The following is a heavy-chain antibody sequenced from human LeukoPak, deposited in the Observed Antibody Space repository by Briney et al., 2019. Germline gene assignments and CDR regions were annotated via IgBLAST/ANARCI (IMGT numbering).Heavy chain of an antibody. Sequence: GSLRLSCAASGFTFSTYNFNWVRQAPGKGLEWVSYISSNGDIIYYADSVKGRFTISRDNAKNSLYLQMNSLRAEDTAVYYCARDQGGPWGQGTLVTVSS. D-gene: IGHD3-16*01. CDR3: ARDQGGP. CDR2: ISSNGDII. CDR1: GFTFSTYN. V-gene: IGHV3-48*01. J-gene: IGHJ5*02.